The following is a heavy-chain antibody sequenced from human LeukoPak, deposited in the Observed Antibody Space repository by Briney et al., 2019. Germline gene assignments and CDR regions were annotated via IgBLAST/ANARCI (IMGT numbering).Heavy chain of an antibody. V-gene: IGHV3-33*01. CDR1: GFTFSNYG. Sequence: GGSLRLSCAASGFTFSNYGMHWVRQDPGKGLECVSVRWYVGCNKCYADYMMGRLTNCRNNSNNRVYLEINSLRAEDTAMYYCASDFYVGSKSYYIGYWGHGTLVTVSS. CDR3: ASDFYVGSKSYYIGY. J-gene: IGHJ4*01. CDR2: RWYVGCNK. D-gene: IGHD3-10*01.